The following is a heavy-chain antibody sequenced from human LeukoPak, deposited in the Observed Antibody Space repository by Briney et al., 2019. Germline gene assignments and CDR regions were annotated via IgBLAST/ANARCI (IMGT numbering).Heavy chain of an antibody. Sequence: GGSLRLSCAASGFTFSNAWMTWVRQAPGKGLEWVGRIKSKADGGTTDHAAPVKGRFTISRDDSKNTLYLQMNSLKTEDTAVYHCITGIRSGYYVYWGQGTLVTVSS. CDR1: GFTFSNAW. J-gene: IGHJ4*02. V-gene: IGHV3-15*01. CDR2: IKSKADGGTT. CDR3: ITGIRSGYYVY. D-gene: IGHD3-22*01.